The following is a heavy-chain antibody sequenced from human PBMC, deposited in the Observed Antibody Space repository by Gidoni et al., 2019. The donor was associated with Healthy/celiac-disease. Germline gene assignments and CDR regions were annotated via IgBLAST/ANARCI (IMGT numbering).Heavy chain of an antibody. J-gene: IGHJ3*02. CDR1: GFTFSDYY. CDR3: ASSYGDVEAFDI. Sequence: QVQLVESGGGLVKPGGSLRLSCAACGFTFSDYYMSWIRQAPGKGLEWVSYISSSSSYTNYADSVKGRFTISRDNAKNSLYLQMNSLRAEDTAVYYCASSYGDVEAFDIWGQGTMVTVSS. D-gene: IGHD4-17*01. CDR2: ISSSSSYT. V-gene: IGHV3-11*05.